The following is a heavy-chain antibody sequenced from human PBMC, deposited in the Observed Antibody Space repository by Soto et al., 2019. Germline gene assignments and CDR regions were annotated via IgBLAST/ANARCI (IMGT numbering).Heavy chain of an antibody. J-gene: IGHJ4*02. Sequence: QVQLVQSGAEVKKPGASVKVSCKASGYTFTSYDINWVRQATGQGLEWMGWMNPNSGNTGYAQKYRGEATMTRKPSKTTAYMELSSLRSEATAVFYCAGPLYGDNVDSWAQGPLVTVSS. CDR2: MNPNSGNT. CDR3: AGPLYGDNVDS. D-gene: IGHD4-17*01. CDR1: GYTFTSYD. V-gene: IGHV1-8*01.